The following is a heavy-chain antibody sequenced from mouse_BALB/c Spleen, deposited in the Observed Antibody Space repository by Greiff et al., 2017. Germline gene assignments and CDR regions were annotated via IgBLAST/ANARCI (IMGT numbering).Heavy chain of an antibody. CDR2: ISSGGSYT. Sequence: EVQLVESGGGLVKPGGSLKLSCAASGFTFSSYAMSWVRQSPEKRLEWVAEISSGGSYTYYPDTVTGRFTISRDNAKNTLYLEMSSLRSEDTAMYYCARKRYDDYAMDYWGQGTSVTVSS. CDR1: GFTFSSYA. CDR3: ARKRYDDYAMDY. D-gene: IGHD2-14*01. J-gene: IGHJ4*01. V-gene: IGHV5-9-4*01.